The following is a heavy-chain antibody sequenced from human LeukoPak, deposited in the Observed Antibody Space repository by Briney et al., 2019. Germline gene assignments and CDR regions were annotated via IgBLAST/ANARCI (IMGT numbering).Heavy chain of an antibody. V-gene: IGHV4-34*01. CDR3: ARQAYPYYGMDV. CDR1: GGSFGGYY. CDR2: INHSGST. J-gene: IGHJ6*02. D-gene: IGHD2-2*01. Sequence: ETLSLTCAVYGGSFGGYYWSWIRQPPGKGLEWIGEINHSGSTNYNPSLKSRVTISVDTSKNQFSLKLSSVTAADTAVYYCARQAYPYYGMDVWGQGTTVTVSS.